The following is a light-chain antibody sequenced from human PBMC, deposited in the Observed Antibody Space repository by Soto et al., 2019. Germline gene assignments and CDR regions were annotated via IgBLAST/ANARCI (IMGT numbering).Light chain of an antibody. CDR3: QQYNNWPHT. J-gene: IGKJ2*01. CDR1: QSVSSK. Sequence: EIVMTQSPATLSVSPGERATLSCRASQSVSSKLAWFQQKPGQAPSLLIYGVSTRAIGVPVRFSGSGSGTEFTLTINSLQSEDFAVYYCQQYNNWPHTFGQGIKVDIK. CDR2: GVS. V-gene: IGKV3-15*01.